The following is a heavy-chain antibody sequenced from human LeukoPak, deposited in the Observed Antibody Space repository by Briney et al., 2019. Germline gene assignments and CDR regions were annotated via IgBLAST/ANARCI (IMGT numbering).Heavy chain of an antibody. Sequence: GGSLRLFCVASGFTFNYYSMNWVRQAPGKGLEWVSPISGSAIITNYADSVKGRFTISRDNSKNTLSLQMNGLRAEDTAVYYCTRHKESRAAAGAQGVYYYYGMDVWGQGTTVTVSS. D-gene: IGHD6-13*01. V-gene: IGHV3-23*01. J-gene: IGHJ6*02. CDR2: ISGSAIIT. CDR3: TRHKESRAAAGAQGVYYYYGMDV. CDR1: GFTFNYYS.